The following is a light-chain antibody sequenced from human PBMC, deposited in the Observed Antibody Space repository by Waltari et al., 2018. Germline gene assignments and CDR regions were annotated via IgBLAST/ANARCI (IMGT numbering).Light chain of an antibody. CDR2: DAS. CDR1: QSVSTY. CDR3: QQHDNLPLT. Sequence: EIVLTQSPATLSLSPGDGATLSCRASQSVSTYLAWYQEKPGQAPRLLIYDASNRATGIPARFSGSGSGTDFTLTISGLEPEDSAVYYCQQHDNLPLTFGQGTRLEIK. J-gene: IGKJ5*01. V-gene: IGKV3-11*01.